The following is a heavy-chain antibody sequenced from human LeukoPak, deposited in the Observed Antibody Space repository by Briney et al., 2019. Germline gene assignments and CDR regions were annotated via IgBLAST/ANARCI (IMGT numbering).Heavy chain of an antibody. CDR3: ARSSNYYDSSGYLAGWFDP. Sequence: SQTLSLTCTVSGGSISSGSYYWSWIRQPAGKGLEWIGRIYTSGSTNYSPSLKSRVTISVDTSKNQFSLKLSSVTAADTAVYYCARSSNYYDSSGYLAGWFDPWGQGTLVTVSS. D-gene: IGHD3-22*01. CDR2: IYTSGST. CDR1: GGSISSGSYY. J-gene: IGHJ5*02. V-gene: IGHV4-61*02.